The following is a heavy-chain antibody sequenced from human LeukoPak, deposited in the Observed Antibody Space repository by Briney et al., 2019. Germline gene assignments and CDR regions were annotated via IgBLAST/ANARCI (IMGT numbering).Heavy chain of an antibody. CDR2: IDDSGDTI. CDR3: ARGRDTSAFAFLDY. CDR1: GLTFSTFG. Sequence: GGSLRLSCAACGLTFSTFGKIWVREARGKGLEWVTYIDDSGDTIHNADSVKGRFTISRDNARNSLYLQMNSLTAEDTAVYYCARGRDTSAFAFLDYWGPGTLVTISS. J-gene: IGHJ4*02. V-gene: IGHV3-48*03. D-gene: IGHD2-15*01.